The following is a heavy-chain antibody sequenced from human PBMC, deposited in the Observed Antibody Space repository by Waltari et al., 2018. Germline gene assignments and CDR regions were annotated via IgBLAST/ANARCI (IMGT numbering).Heavy chain of an antibody. CDR3: ARGGGIWFRELLPDY. Sequence: QVQLQQWGAGLLKPSETLSLTCAVYGGSFSGSYWSWIRQPPGKGLEWIGEINHSGSTNYNPSLKSRVTISVDTSKNQFSLKLSSVTAADTAVYYCARGGGIWFRELLPDYWGQGTLVTVSS. CDR2: INHSGST. V-gene: IGHV4-34*01. CDR1: GGSFSGSY. J-gene: IGHJ4*02. D-gene: IGHD3-10*01.